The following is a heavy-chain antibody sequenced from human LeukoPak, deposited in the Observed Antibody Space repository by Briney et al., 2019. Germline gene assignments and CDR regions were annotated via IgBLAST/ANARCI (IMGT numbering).Heavy chain of an antibody. V-gene: IGHV4-39*01. CDR1: GGSISSNSYY. CDR2: IYYSGST. J-gene: IGHJ4*02. CDR3: ARLGDDYSNYVIGY. D-gene: IGHD4-11*01. Sequence: SETLSLTCTVSGGSISSNSYYWGWIRQPPGKGLEWIGNIYYSGSTYYNPSLKSRVSISVDTSKNQFSLRLSSVTAADTAVYYCARLGDDYSNYVIGYWGQGTLVTVSS.